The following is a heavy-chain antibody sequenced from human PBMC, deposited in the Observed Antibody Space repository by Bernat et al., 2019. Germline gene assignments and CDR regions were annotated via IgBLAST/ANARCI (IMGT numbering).Heavy chain of an antibody. D-gene: IGHD3-22*01. J-gene: IGHJ4*02. CDR2: IYYSGST. CDR1: GGSISSYY. V-gene: IGHV4-59*01. CDR3: ARVSDSYDSSGYYLFDY. Sequence: QVQLQESGPGLVKPSETLSLTCTVSGGSISSYYWSWIRQPPGKGLEWIGYIYYSGSTNYNPSLKSRVTISVDTSKNQFSLKLSSVTAADTAVYYCARVSDSYDSSGYYLFDYWGQGTLVTVSS.